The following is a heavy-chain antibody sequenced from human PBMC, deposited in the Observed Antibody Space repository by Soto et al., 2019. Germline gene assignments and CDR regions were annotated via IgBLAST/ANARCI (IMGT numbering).Heavy chain of an antibody. D-gene: IGHD1-26*01. V-gene: IGHV3-30-3*01. Sequence: QVQLVESGGGVVQPGRSLRLSCAASGFNFSSYAMHWVRQAPGKGLEWVAVISYDGSNKYYADSVKGRFTISRDNSKNTLYLQMNRLRAEDTAVYYCARYRIVGATTPSFDYWGQGTLVTVSS. J-gene: IGHJ4*02. CDR1: GFNFSSYA. CDR3: ARYRIVGATTPSFDY. CDR2: ISYDGSNK.